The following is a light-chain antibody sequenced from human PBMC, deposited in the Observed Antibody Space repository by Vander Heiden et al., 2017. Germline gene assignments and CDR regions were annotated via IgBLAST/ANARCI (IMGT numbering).Light chain of an antibody. CDR3: QSYDSSLSSWV. CDR2: GNS. V-gene: IGLV1-40*01. J-gene: IGLJ3*02. CDR1: SSNIGAGYD. Sequence: QSVLTQPPSVSGAPGQRVTIPCTGSSSNIGAGYDVHWYQQLPGTAPKLLIYGNSNRPSGVPDRFSGAKAGTSASLAITGLQAEDEADYYCQSYDSSLSSWVFGGGTKLTGL.